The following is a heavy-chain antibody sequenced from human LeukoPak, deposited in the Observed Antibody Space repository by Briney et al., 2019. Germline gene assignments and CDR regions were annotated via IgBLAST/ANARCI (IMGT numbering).Heavy chain of an antibody. Sequence: GGSLRLSCAASAFTFSSYWMSWVRQAPGKGLEWVANIKQDGSEKYYVDSVKGRFTISRDNAKNSLYLQMNSLRAEGTAVYYCARVEFRWFDPWGQGTLVTVSS. CDR3: ARVEFRWFDP. J-gene: IGHJ5*02. CDR2: IKQDGSEK. V-gene: IGHV3-7*01. CDR1: AFTFSSYW.